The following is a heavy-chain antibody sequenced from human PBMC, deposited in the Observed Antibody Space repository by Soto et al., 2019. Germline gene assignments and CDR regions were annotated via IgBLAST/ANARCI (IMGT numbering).Heavy chain of an antibody. D-gene: IGHD6-13*01. V-gene: IGHV1-18*04. J-gene: IGHJ6*02. CDR2: LSAYNGNT. Sequence: GASVKVFCKASGYPFTSYGISWVRQAPAPGLEWMGWLSAYNGNTNYAQKLPGRVTRTTDTSTSTAYMERRRLRSDDTAVYYCARDRVKGVAEPRRSGGMNVWGQGATVTVSS. CDR1: GYPFTSYG. CDR3: ARDRVKGVAEPRRSGGMNV.